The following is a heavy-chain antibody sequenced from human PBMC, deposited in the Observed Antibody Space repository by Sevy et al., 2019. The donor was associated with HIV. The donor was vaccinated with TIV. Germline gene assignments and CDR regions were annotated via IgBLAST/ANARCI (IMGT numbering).Heavy chain of an antibody. CDR1: GFTVSSNY. CDR2: IYSGGST. CDR3: ARVGQWLVLRYYYYYMDV. D-gene: IGHD6-19*01. Sequence: GGSLRLSCAASGFTVSSNYMSWVRQAPGKGLEWVSVIYSGGSTYYADSVKGRFTISRDNSKNTLYLQMNSLRAEDTAVYYCARVGQWLVLRYYYYYMDVWGKGTTVTVSS. J-gene: IGHJ6*03. V-gene: IGHV3-66*02.